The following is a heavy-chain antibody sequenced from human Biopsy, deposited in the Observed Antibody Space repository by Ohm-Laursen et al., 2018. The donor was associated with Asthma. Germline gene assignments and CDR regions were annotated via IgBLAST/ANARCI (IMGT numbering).Heavy chain of an antibody. D-gene: IGHD3-9*01. V-gene: IGHV1-3*04. Sequence: SSVKVSCKASGYNFISFAIHWVRQAPGQRLEWMGWANTGNGDTKYSQKFRGRVTITRDTSASTAYMELRSLRSEDTATYYCARTYYDFLTGQVKDVFGVWGQGTMVTVSS. CDR3: ARTYYDFLTGQVKDVFGV. J-gene: IGHJ3*01. CDR2: ANTGNGDT. CDR1: GYNFISFA.